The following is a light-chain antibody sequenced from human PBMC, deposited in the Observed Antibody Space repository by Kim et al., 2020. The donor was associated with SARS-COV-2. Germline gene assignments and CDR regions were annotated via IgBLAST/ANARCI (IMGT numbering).Light chain of an antibody. V-gene: IGLV3-19*01. CDR2: DKN. CDR1: SLRRYY. CDR3: HCRDNSGNRP. J-gene: IGLJ3*02. Sequence: SSELTQDPAVSVALGQTVRITCQGDSLRRYYASWYQQKPGQAPVLVIYDKNIRPSGIPDRFSASSSGNTASLTITGAQAEDEADYYCHCRDNSGNRPFGGGTQLTVL.